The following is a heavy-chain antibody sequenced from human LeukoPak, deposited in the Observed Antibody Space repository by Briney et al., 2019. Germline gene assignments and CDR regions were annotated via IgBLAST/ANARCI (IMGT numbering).Heavy chain of an antibody. CDR2: ISAYNANT. CDR3: ARDFYSSPDY. CDR1: GYTFTNYG. J-gene: IGHJ4*02. V-gene: IGHV1-18*01. D-gene: IGHD6-13*01. Sequence: ASVKVSCKASGYTFTNYGISWERQAPGQGLEWMGRISAYNANTYYAQKLQGRVTMTTDTSTSTAYMELRSLRSDDTAVYYCARDFYSSPDYWGQGTLVTVSS.